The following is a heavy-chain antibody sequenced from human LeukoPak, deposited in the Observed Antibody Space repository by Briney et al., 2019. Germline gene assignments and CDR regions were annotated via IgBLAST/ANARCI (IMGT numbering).Heavy chain of an antibody. D-gene: IGHD7-27*01. J-gene: IGHJ6*03. CDR2: ISGSGGST. CDR1: GFTFSSYA. CDR3: AKIGNWGPYYYYYMDV. V-gene: IGHV3-23*01. Sequence: GGSLRLSCAASGFTFSSYAMSWVRQAPGKGLEWVSAISGSGGSTYYADSVKGRFTISRDNSKNTLYLQMNSLRAEDTAVYYCAKIGNWGPYYYYYMDVWGKGTTVTVSS.